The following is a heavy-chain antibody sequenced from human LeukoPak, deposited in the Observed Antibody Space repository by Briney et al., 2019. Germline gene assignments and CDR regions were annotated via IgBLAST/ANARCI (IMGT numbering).Heavy chain of an antibody. D-gene: IGHD3-22*01. J-gene: IGHJ4*02. V-gene: IGHV1-2*02. Sequence: ASVKVSCKASGYTFTGYYMHWVRQAPGQGLEWMGWINPNSGGTNYAQKFQGRVTMTRDTSISTAYMELSRLRSEDTAVYYCARSPHYYDSSGYYYVWGQGTLVTVSS. CDR3: ARSPHYYDSSGYYYV. CDR1: GYTFTGYY. CDR2: INPNSGGT.